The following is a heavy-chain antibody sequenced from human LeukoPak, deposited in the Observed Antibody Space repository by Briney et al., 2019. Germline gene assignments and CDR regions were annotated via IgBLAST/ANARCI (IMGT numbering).Heavy chain of an antibody. CDR2: ISGSGGSA. V-gene: IGHV3-23*01. Sequence: GGSLRLSCAASGFTFSSYAMSWVRQAPGKGLEWVSAISGSGGSAYYADSVKGRFTISRDNSKNTLYLQMNSLRAEDTAVYYCARDRLPRVSSGEFDPWGQGTLVTVSS. CDR3: ARDRLPRVSSGEFDP. CDR1: GFTFSSYA. J-gene: IGHJ5*02. D-gene: IGHD4-17*01.